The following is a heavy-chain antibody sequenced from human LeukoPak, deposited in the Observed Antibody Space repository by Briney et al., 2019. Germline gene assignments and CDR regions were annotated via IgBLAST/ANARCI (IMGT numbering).Heavy chain of an antibody. CDR3: ARGGYSYNDAFDI. V-gene: IGHV4-59*01. J-gene: IGHJ3*02. CDR2: IYYSGST. CDR1: GGSISSYY. D-gene: IGHD5-18*01. Sequence: ASETLSLTCTVSGGSISSYYWSWIRQPPGKGLEWIGYIYYSGSTNYNPFLKSRVTISVDTSKNQFSLKLSSVTAADTAVYYCARGGYSYNDAFDIWGQGTMVTVSS.